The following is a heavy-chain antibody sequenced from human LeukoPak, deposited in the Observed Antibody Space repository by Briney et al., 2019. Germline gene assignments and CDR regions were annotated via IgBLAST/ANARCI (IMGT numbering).Heavy chain of an antibody. V-gene: IGHV3-7*01. CDR3: PREASLYCSGNNCYWAFDL. CDR1: GFTFSNYW. D-gene: IGHD2-2*01. Sequence: GGSRRLSCAASGFTFSNYWMSWVRQAPGKGLEWVANIKQDESKRYYVGSVKGRFTISRDNAKNSLYLQMNSLRAEDTAVYYCPREASLYCSGNNCYWAFDLWGQGTLVTVSS. CDR2: IKQDESKR. J-gene: IGHJ5*02.